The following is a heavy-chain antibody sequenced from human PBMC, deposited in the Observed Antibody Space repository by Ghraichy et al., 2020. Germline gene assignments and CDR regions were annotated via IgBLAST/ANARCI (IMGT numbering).Heavy chain of an antibody. CDR3: ARDQGSGSYSVNWFDP. CDR2: INSDGSST. V-gene: IGHV3-74*01. D-gene: IGHD1-26*01. Sequence: GGSLRLSCAVSGFTFSSYWMHWVRQAPGKGLVWVSRINSDGSSTSYADSVKGRFTISRDNAKNTLYLQMNSLRDEDTAVYYCARDQGSGSYSVNWFDPWGQGTLVTVSS. J-gene: IGHJ5*02. CDR1: GFTFSSYW.